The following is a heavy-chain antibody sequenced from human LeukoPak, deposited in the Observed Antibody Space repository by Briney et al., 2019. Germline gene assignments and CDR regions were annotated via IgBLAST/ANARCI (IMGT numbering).Heavy chain of an antibody. J-gene: IGHJ4*02. CDR2: IWYDGSNK. V-gene: IGHV3-33*08. D-gene: IGHD4-17*01. CDR1: GFTFSSYS. Sequence: PGGSLRLSCAASGFTFSSYSMNWVRQAPGKGLEWVAVIWYDGSNKYYADSVKGRFTISRDNSKNTLYLQMNSLRAEDTAVYYCARGNPYGDFLDYWGQGTLVTVSS. CDR3: ARGNPYGDFLDY.